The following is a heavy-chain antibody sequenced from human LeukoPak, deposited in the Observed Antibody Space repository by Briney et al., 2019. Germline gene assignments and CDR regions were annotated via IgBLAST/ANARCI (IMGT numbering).Heavy chain of an antibody. CDR3: QSRFLEWLLDY. Sequence: PSETLSLTCTVSGGSISISGYYWAWVRQPPGKGLEWIGSIYYGGYTYYNPSLKSRVTISVDTSKNQFSLKLSSVTAADTAIYYCQSRFLEWLLDYWGQGTLVTVSS. CDR1: GGSISISGYY. J-gene: IGHJ4*02. CDR2: IYYGGYT. D-gene: IGHD3-3*01. V-gene: IGHV4-39*01.